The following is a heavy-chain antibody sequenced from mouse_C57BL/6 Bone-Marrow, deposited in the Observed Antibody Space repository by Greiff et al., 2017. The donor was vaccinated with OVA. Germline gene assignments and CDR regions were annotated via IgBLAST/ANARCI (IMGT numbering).Heavy chain of an antibody. CDR2: IWSGGST. V-gene: IGHV2-2*01. J-gene: IGHJ1*03. Sequence: QVHVKQSGPGLVQPSQSLSITCTVSGFSLTSYGVHWVRQSPGKGLEWLGVIWSGGSTDYNAAFISRLSISKDNSKSQVFFKMNSLQADDTAIYYCARKDGSSYNWYFDVWGTGTTVTVSS. D-gene: IGHD1-1*01. CDR1: GFSLTSYG. CDR3: ARKDGSSYNWYFDV.